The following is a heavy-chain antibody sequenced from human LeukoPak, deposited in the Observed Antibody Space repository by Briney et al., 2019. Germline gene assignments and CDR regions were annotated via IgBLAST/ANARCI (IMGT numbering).Heavy chain of an antibody. J-gene: IGHJ4*02. V-gene: IGHV4-61*02. CDR1: GGSISSGSYC. D-gene: IGHD6-6*01. CDR3: ARMYSTSYYFDY. CDR2: ICTSGST. Sequence: SETLSLTCTVSGGSISSGSYCWSWIRQPAGKGLEWIGRICTSGSTNYNPSLKSRVTISVDTSKNQFSLNLSSVTAADTATYYCARMYSTSYYFDYWGQGTLVTVSS.